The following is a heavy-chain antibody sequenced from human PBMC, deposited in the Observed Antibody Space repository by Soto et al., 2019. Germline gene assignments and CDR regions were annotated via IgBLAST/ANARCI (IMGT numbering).Heavy chain of an antibody. CDR1: EFTFSNYA. CDR2: ISDSGFST. Sequence: PGGSLRLSCAASEFTFSNYAMTWVRQAPGKGLEWVSAISDSGFSTYYTDSVKGRFTISRDNSKNTLYLQMNSLRAEDTAIYYCAKVLQYYYYGMDVWGLGTTVTV. CDR3: AKVLQYYYYGMDV. V-gene: IGHV3-23*01. J-gene: IGHJ6*02.